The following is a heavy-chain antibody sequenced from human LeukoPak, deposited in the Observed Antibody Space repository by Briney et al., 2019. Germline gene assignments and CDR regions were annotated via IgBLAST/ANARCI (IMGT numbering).Heavy chain of an antibody. CDR1: GYTFTGYY. Sequence: ASVKVSCKASGYTFTGYYMHWVRQAPGQGLEWMGWINPNSGGTNYAQKFQGWVTMTRDTSISTAYMELSRLRSDDTAVYYCARERDLAVADAGASDIWGQGTMVTVSS. CDR3: ARERDLAVADAGASDI. D-gene: IGHD6-19*01. CDR2: INPNSGGT. V-gene: IGHV1-2*04. J-gene: IGHJ3*02.